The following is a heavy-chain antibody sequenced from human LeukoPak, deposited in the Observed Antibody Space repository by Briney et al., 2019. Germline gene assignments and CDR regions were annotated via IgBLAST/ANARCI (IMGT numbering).Heavy chain of an antibody. Sequence: GGSLRLSCAASGFTFDDYAMHWVRQAPGKGLEWVSGISWNSGSIGYADSVKGRFTISRDNAKNSLYLQMDSLRAEDTALYYCAKDWDSGYSYYFDYWGQGTLVTVSS. J-gene: IGHJ4*02. CDR1: GFTFDDYA. V-gene: IGHV3-9*01. CDR3: AKDWDSGYSYYFDY. D-gene: IGHD5-12*01. CDR2: ISWNSGSI.